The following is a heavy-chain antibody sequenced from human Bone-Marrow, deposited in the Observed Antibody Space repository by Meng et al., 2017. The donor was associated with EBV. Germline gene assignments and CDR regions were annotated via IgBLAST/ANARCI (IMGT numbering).Heavy chain of an antibody. Sequence: RVSGPGPVNPSEALSLPCPVSCDSISSFSYWRWIRQPPGRGLEWIGSVHYTGSTYYSPSLKSRVTVSVDTSKNQFSLRLTSVTAADTAVYYCARPFPSWQSPRLDPFGAWGQGTLVTVSS. D-gene: IGHD6-19*01. CDR1: CDSISSFSY. V-gene: IGHV4-39*01. CDR3: ARPFPSWQSPRLDPFGA. CDR2: VHYTGST. J-gene: IGHJ5*02.